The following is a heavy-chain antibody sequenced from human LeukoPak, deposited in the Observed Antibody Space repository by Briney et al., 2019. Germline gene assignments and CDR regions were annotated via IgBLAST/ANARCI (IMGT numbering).Heavy chain of an antibody. J-gene: IGHJ4*02. CDR2: ISAGATTT. Sequence: GGSLRLSCAASGFTFRSHAMHWVRQAPGKWLEWVSGISAGATTTYYADSVKGHFTISRDNSKNTLYLQMNSLRVEDTAMYYCAKGPTVSTFGYWGRGTLVTVSS. D-gene: IGHD5/OR15-5a*01. CDR1: GFTFRSHA. CDR3: AKGPTVSTFGY. V-gene: IGHV3-23*01.